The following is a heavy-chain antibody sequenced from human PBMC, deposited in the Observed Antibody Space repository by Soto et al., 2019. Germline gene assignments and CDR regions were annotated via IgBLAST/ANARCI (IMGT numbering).Heavy chain of an antibody. D-gene: IGHD6-19*01. CDR1: GDTVTKYG. V-gene: IGHV1-18*01. CDR3: ASATSIAVAGKET. J-gene: IGHJ4*02. Sequence: QVQLVQSGGEVKKPGASVKVSCKASGDTVTKYGISWVRQAPGQGLEWLGWISCYNGHTNYALKFQERITFTTDTSTSTASMELRSLTSDDTAVYYCASATSIAVAGKETWGQGTLVTVSS. CDR2: ISCYNGHT.